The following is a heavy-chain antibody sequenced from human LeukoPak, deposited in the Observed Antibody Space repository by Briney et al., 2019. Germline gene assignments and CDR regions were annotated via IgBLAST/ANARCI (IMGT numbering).Heavy chain of an antibody. Sequence: GGSLRLSCVASGFMFSESWVNWVRQAPGKGLEWVANIKHDRDEKHYADSVKGRFTISRDNAKNTLYLQMDRLRVDDTAVYYCARDASGTGGHDHWGQGTLVTVSS. CDR2: IKHDRDEK. CDR3: ARDASGTGGHDH. CDR1: GFMFSESW. J-gene: IGHJ4*02. V-gene: IGHV3-7*01. D-gene: IGHD3-10*01.